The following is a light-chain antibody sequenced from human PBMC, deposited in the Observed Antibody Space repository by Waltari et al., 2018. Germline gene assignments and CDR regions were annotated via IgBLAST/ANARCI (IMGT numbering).Light chain of an antibody. Sequence: QLVLTQSPSASASLGASIKLTCTLSSGHSSNIIAWLQQQPERGHRYLMKVNSDGTHSKGDDSPVRFSGSSSGAERYLTISSLQAEDEADYYCQTGGHGTWVFGGGTKVTVL. CDR3: QTGGHGTWV. V-gene: IGLV4-69*01. CDR2: VNSDGTH. J-gene: IGLJ3*02. CDR1: SGHSSNI.